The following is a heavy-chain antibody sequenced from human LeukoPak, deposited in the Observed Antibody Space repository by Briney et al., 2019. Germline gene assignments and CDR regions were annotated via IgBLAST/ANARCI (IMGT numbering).Heavy chain of an antibody. D-gene: IGHD6-6*01. CDR2: INSDGSSA. Sequence: GGSLRLSCAASGFTFSSFWMHWVRQVPGKGLVWVSRINSDGSSATYADSVTGRFTISRDNAKNTLYLQMNSLRAEDTAVYYCARSEYSFDYWGQGSLVTVSS. CDR1: GFTFSSFW. V-gene: IGHV3-74*03. J-gene: IGHJ4*02. CDR3: ARSEYSFDY.